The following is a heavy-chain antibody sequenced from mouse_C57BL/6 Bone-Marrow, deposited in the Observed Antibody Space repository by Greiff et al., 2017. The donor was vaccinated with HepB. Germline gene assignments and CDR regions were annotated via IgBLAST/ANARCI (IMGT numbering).Heavy chain of an antibody. CDR1: GFTFSSYT. CDR2: ISGGGGNT. Sequence: GQRVESGGGLVKPGGSLKLSCAASGFTFSSYTMSWVRQTPEKRLEWVATISGGGGNTYYPDSVKGRFTISRDNAKNTLYLQMSSLRSEDTALYYCARSLGVDYWGQGTSVTVSS. CDR3: ARSLGVDY. J-gene: IGHJ4*01. D-gene: IGHD6-1*01. V-gene: IGHV5-9*04.